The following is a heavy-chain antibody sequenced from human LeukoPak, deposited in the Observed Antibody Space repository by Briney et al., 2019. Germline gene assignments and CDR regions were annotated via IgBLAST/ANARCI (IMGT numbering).Heavy chain of an antibody. J-gene: IGHJ2*01. CDR2: INHSGST. CDR3: ASGTLSGTYYWYFDL. Sequence: SETLSLTCAVYGGSFSGYYWSWIRQPPGKGLEWIGEINHSGSTNYNPSLKSRVTISVDTSKNQFSLKLSSVTAADTAVYYCASGTLSGTYYWYFDLWGRGTLVTVSS. V-gene: IGHV4-34*01. CDR1: GGSFSGYY. D-gene: IGHD5-12*01.